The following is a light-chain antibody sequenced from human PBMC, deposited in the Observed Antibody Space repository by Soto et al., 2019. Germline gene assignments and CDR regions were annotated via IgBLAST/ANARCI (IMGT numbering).Light chain of an antibody. CDR2: DVS. CDR3: SSYTTRNTPSYV. Sequence: QSVLTQPASVSGSPGQSITISCTGTNSDVGGTNHVSWYQQHPGKAPKVMIYDVSNRPSGVSNRFSGSKSGNTASLTISGLQAEDEADYYCSSYTTRNTPSYVFGTGTQLTVL. J-gene: IGLJ1*01. CDR1: NSDVGGTNH. V-gene: IGLV2-14*01.